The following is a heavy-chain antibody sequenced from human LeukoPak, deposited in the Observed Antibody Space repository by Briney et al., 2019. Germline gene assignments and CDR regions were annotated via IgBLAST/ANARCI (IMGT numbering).Heavy chain of an antibody. CDR1: GGSISHYY. D-gene: IGHD3-22*01. Sequence: SETLSLTCAVSGGSISHYYWSWIRQSPGKGLEWIGYIFYSGTTDYNPSLKSQVTFSVDTSKNQFSLKLSSVTAADTAVYYCARVSYYPPYSFDFWGQGTLVIVSS. V-gene: IGHV4-59*01. J-gene: IGHJ4*02. CDR2: IFYSGTT. CDR3: ARVSYYPPYSFDF.